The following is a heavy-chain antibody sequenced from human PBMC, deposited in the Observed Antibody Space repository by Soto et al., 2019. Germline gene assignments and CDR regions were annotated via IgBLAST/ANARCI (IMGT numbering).Heavy chain of an antibody. Sequence: EVQLMESGGGVVQPGGSLRLSCAASGFTFSSETMFWVRQAPGKGLEHITAISKNGDSTFYADSVKGRFSISRDNSKNTLYLQVGNLEAGGMAVYYLATREGFAYWGQGTLVTVSS. CDR1: GFTFSSET. CDR3: ATREGFAY. V-gene: IGHV3-64*07. J-gene: IGHJ4*02. CDR2: ISKNGDST.